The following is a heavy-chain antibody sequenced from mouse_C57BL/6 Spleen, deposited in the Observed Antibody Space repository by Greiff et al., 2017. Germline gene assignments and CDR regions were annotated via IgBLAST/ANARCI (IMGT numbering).Heavy chain of an antibody. CDR3: TRQAYYSNYGGFAY. J-gene: IGHJ3*01. Sequence: VQLQQSGAELVRPGASVTLSCKASGYTFTDYEMHWVKQTPVHGLEWIGAIDPETGGTAYNQKFKGKAILTADKSSSTAYMELRSLTSEDSAVYYCTRQAYYSNYGGFAYWGQGTLVTVSA. D-gene: IGHD2-5*01. CDR1: GYTFTDYE. CDR2: IDPETGGT. V-gene: IGHV1-15*01.